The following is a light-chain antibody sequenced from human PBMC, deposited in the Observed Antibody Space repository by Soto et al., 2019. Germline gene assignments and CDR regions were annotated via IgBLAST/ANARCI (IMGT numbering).Light chain of an antibody. CDR2: AAS. V-gene: IGKV1-9*01. J-gene: IGKJ4*01. CDR1: QGINTF. CDR3: QQLNNYPPA. Sequence: DIQLTQSPSFLSASVGDRVTITCRAGQGINTFLAWFQQKPGKAPRLLIYAASALQSGVPSRFSGSGSGTEFTLTISSLQPEDFATYYCQQLNNYPPAFGGGTKVEIK.